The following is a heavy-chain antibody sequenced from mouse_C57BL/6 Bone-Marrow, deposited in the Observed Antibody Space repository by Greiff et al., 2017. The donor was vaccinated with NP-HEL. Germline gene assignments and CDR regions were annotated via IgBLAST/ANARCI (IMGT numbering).Heavy chain of an antibody. Sequence: EVKLVESGGGLVQPGGSLSLSCAASGFTFTDYYMSWVRQPPGKALEWLGFIRNKANGDTTEYSASVKGRFTISRDNSQIILYLQKNALRAEDSATYYCARWDYYGSSHWYFDVWGTGTTVTVSS. CDR2: IRNKANGDTT. CDR1: GFTFTDYY. V-gene: IGHV7-3*01. D-gene: IGHD1-1*01. J-gene: IGHJ1*03. CDR3: ARWDYYGSSHWYFDV.